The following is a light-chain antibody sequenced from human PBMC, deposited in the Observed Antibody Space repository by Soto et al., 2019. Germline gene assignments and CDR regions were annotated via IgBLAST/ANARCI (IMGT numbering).Light chain of an antibody. Sequence: DIQMTQSPSTLSASVGDRVTITCRASQSISSWLAWYQQKPGKAPKLLIYDASSLESGVPSRFGGGGSGTEFTLTISGLQPDDFATYYCQQYNSYSPWTFGPGTKVEI. J-gene: IGKJ1*01. CDR1: QSISSW. CDR3: QQYNSYSPWT. V-gene: IGKV1-5*01. CDR2: DAS.